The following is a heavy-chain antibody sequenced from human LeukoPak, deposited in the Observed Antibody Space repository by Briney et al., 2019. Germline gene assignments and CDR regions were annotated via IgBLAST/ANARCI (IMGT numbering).Heavy chain of an antibody. J-gene: IGHJ4*02. CDR1: GGSISSYY. CDR2: IYYSGST. V-gene: IGHV4-59*01. D-gene: IGHD1-26*01. CDR3: ARARGSYYGGPDY. Sequence: SETLSLTCTVSGGSISSYYWSWIRQPPGKGLEWIGYIYYSGSTNYNPSLKSRVTISVDTSKNQFSLKLSSVTAADTAVYYCARARGSYYGGPDYWGQGTLVTVSS.